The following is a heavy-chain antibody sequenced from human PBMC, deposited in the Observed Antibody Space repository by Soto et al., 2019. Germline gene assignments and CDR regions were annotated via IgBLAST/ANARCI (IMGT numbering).Heavy chain of an antibody. J-gene: IGHJ4*02. CDR3: AKDPSTGSADY. D-gene: IGHD3-9*01. Sequence: GGSLRLSCAPSGFTFSDYAMSWVRQAPGKGLEWVSTISGGGFDTHYADSVKGRFTISRDNVKDTLYIQMNSLRVEDTAVYYCAKDPSTGSADYWGQGTLVTVSS. CDR1: GFTFSDYA. CDR2: ISGGGFDT. V-gene: IGHV3-23*01.